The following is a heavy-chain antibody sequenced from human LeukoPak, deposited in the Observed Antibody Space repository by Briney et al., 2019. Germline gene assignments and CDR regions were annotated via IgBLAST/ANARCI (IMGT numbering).Heavy chain of an antibody. D-gene: IGHD6-19*01. CDR2: INPNSGGT. V-gene: IGHV1-2*02. CDR1: GYTFTGYY. Sequence: ASVKVSCKASGYTFTGYYMHWVRKAPGQGLEWMGWINPNSGGTNYAQKFQGRVTMTRDTSISTAYMELSRLRSDDTAVYYCARDGHSSGWYYYYYGMDVWGQGTTVTVSS. CDR3: ARDGHSSGWYYYYYGMDV. J-gene: IGHJ6*02.